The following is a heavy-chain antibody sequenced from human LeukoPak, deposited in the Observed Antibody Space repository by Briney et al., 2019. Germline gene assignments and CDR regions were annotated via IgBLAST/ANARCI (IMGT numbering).Heavy chain of an antibody. D-gene: IGHD2-2*01. CDR3: AKDQACSSTSCWGYYYYYGMDV. CDR1: GFTFSSYG. Sequence: PGGPLILSCAASGFTFSSYGMHWVRQAPGKGLEWVAVISYDGSNKYYADSVKGRFTISRDNSKNTLYLQMNSLRAEDTAVYYCAKDQACSSTSCWGYYYYYGMDVWGQGTTVTVSS. V-gene: IGHV3-30*18. CDR2: ISYDGSNK. J-gene: IGHJ6*02.